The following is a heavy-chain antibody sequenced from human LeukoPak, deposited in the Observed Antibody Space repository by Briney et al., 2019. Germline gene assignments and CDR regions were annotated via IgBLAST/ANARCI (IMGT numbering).Heavy chain of an antibody. V-gene: IGHV4-59*01. J-gene: IGHJ4*02. CDR2: IYYTGTT. CDR1: GASINYYY. Sequence: SETLSLTCTVSGASINYYYWSWVRQPPGKGLEWIGNIYYTGTTNYNPSLSSRVTISLDTSENQFSLKLRSVTAADTAVYYCASSHMLQYCTRANCGREFDSWGPGTLVAVSS. CDR3: ASSHMLQYCTRANCGREFDS. D-gene: IGHD2-8*02.